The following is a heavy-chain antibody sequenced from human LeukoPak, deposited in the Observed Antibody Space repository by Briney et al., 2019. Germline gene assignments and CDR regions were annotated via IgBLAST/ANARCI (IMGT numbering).Heavy chain of an antibody. CDR3: ASRRHDYVWGSYRPTAEYFQH. D-gene: IGHD3-16*02. V-gene: IGHV1-24*01. CDR2: FDPEDGET. Sequence: ASVKVSCKVSGYTLIELSMHWVRQAPGKGLEWMGGFDPEDGETIYAQKFQGRVTMTKDTSTDTAYMELSSLRSEDTAVYYCASRRHDYVWGSYRPTAEYFQHWGQGTLVTVSS. J-gene: IGHJ1*01. CDR1: GYTLIELS.